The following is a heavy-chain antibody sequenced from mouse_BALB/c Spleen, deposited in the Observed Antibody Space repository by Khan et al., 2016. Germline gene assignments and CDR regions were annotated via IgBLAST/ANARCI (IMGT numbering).Heavy chain of an antibody. V-gene: IGHV9-3-1*01. CDR2: INTYSGES. CDR3: ATDRYYYGSSRYFDV. Sequence: QIQLVQSGPELKKPGKTVKISCKASGYTFTNYGMNWVKQAPGKGLKWMGWINTYSGESTYADDFKGRFAFSLETSANTAYLQINNLKNEDTATYFSATDRYYYGSSRYFDVWGAGTTVTVSS. J-gene: IGHJ1*01. CDR1: GYTFTNYG. D-gene: IGHD1-1*01.